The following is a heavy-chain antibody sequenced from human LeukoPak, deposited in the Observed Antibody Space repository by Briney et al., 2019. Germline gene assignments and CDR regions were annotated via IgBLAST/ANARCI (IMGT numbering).Heavy chain of an antibody. V-gene: IGHV4-59*08. CDR1: GGSIRSYH. CDR2: IYYTGST. CDR3: ATHVVLTAPFGY. D-gene: IGHD2-21*02. J-gene: IGHJ4*02. Sequence: PSETLSLTCTVSGGSIRSYHWSWIRQSPGKGLEWIGYIYYTGSTNYNPSLKCRVTISIDTSKNQFSLKLSSVTAADTAVYYCATHVVLTAPFGYWGQGTLVTVSS.